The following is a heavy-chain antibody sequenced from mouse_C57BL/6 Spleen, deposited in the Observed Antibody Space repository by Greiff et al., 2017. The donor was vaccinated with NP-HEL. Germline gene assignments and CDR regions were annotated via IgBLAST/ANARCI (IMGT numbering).Heavy chain of an antibody. D-gene: IGHD1-1*01. CDR2: INPYNGDT. CDR1: GYSFTGYF. Sequence: VQLQQSGPELVKPGASVKISCKASGYSFTGYFMNWVMQSHGKSLEWIGRINPYNGDTFYNQKFKGKATLTVDKSSSTAHMELRSLTSEDSAVYYCARGTTVVVPYYFDYWGQGTTLTVSS. V-gene: IGHV1-20*01. J-gene: IGHJ2*01. CDR3: ARGTTVVVPYYFDY.